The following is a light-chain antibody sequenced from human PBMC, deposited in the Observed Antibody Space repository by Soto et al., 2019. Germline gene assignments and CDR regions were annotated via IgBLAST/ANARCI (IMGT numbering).Light chain of an antibody. CDR3: QHSFSTPRT. Sequence: DIPLTPSPSPVSTSIRDPFTITCRASQTISTYLNWYQQKPGKAPKLLIYSASSLQSGVPSRFSGSGSGTDFTLTISSLQPEDFGTYYCQHSFSTPRTFGQGTKVDNK. CDR2: SAS. CDR1: QTISTY. J-gene: IGKJ1*01. V-gene: IGKV1-39*01.